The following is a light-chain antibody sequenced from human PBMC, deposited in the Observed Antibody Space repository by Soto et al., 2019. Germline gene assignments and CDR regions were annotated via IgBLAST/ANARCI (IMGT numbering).Light chain of an antibody. CDR2: VGTGGIVG. CDR1: SGYSNYK. CDR3: GADYGGGSNFVYV. V-gene: IGLV9-49*01. Sequence: QPVLTQPPSASASLGASVTLTCTLSSGYSNYKVDWYQQRPGKGPRFVMRVGTGGIVGSKGDGIPDRFSVLGSGLNRYLTINNIQEEDESDYYCGADYGGGSNFVYVFGTGTKVTVL. J-gene: IGLJ1*01.